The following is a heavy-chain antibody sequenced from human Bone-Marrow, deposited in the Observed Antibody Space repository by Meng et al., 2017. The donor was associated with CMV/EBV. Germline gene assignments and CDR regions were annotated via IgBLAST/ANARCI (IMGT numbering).Heavy chain of an antibody. CDR1: GGTVSGYS. J-gene: IGHJ5*02. Sequence: ASGGTVSGYSRRWVRQAPGPGREWMGGIIPIFDNAHYAEQFQGRVTITADKSTSTTYRQMSSLRSEDTAVYYCARVGSYGYGNWFDPWGQGTLVTVSS. V-gene: IGHV1-69*06. D-gene: IGHD5-18*01. CDR2: IIPIFDNA. CDR3: ARVGSYGYGNWFDP.